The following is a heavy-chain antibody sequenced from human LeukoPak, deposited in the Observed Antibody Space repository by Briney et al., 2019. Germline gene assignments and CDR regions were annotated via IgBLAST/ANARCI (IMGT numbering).Heavy chain of an antibody. V-gene: IGHV3-74*01. D-gene: IGHD1-1*01. J-gene: IGHJ4*02. Sequence: GGSLRLSCAASGFTFSSYWMHWVRQAPGEGLVWVSRIISDGSSTSYADSVKGRFTISRDNAKNTLFLQMNSLRAEDTAVYYCARARFGWNDVLGIDYWGQGTLVTVSS. CDR3: ARARFGWNDVLGIDY. CDR2: IISDGSST. CDR1: GFTFSSYW.